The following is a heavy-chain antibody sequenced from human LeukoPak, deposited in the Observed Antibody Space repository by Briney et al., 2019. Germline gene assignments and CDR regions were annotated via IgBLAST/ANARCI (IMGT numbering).Heavy chain of an antibody. Sequence: GGSLRLSCAASGFTFSTCAMSWVRRAPGKGLEWVSGISGTTSGTYYADSVKGRFTISRDNSKNTLFLQVNSLRAEDTAVYYCAKVRTYFYHGLDVWGQGTTVTVSS. D-gene: IGHD1-14*01. V-gene: IGHV3-23*01. J-gene: IGHJ6*02. CDR3: AKVRTYFYHGLDV. CDR2: ISGTTSGT. CDR1: GFTFSTCA.